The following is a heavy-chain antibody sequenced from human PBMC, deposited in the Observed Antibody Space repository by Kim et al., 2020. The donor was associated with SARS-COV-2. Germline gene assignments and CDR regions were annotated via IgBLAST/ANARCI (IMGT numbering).Heavy chain of an antibody. CDR3: ARDRNSGSYYYYYGMDV. Sequence: GGSLRLSCAASGFTFSSYGIHWVRQAPGKGLEWVAVISYDGSNKYYADSVKGRFTISRNNSKNTLFLQINSLRPEDTAVYYCARDRNSGSYYYYYGMDV. V-gene: IGHV3-30-3*01. D-gene: IGHD6-19*01. J-gene: IGHJ6*01. CDR1: GFTFSSYG. CDR2: ISYDGSNK.